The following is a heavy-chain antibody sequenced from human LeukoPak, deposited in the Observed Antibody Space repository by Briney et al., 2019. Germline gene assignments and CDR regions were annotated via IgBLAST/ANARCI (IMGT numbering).Heavy chain of an antibody. CDR3: ARDGSNSHAFDV. J-gene: IGHJ3*01. D-gene: IGHD5-24*01. Sequence: PGGSLRLSCAASRFTFNSYWMHWVRQAPGKGLVWVSRIVGDGSYTNYADSVKGRFTISRDNAKNTLFLQMNSLRAEDTAVHYCARDGSNSHAFDVWGLGTMVTVSS. CDR2: IVGDGSYT. V-gene: IGHV3-74*01. CDR1: RFTFNSYW.